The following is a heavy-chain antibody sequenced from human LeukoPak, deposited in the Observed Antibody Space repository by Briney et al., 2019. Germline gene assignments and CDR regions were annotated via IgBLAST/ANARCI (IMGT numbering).Heavy chain of an antibody. J-gene: IGHJ6*04. CDR1: GYTFTGYY. CDR2: ITTYNGDT. V-gene: IGHV1-18*04. CDR3: ASSGGWGYCSSTSCYARRLDV. D-gene: IGHD2-2*01. Sequence: ASVKVSCKASGYTFTGYYMHWVRQAPGQGLEWMGWITTYNGDTNYAQKLQGRVTMTTDTSTSTAYMELRSLRSDDTAVYYCASSGGWGYCSSTSCYARRLDVWGKGTTVTISS.